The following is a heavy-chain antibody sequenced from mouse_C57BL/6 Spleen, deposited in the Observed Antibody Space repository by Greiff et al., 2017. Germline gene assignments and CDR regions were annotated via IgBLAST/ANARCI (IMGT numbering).Heavy chain of an antibody. CDR2: IDPSDSYT. D-gene: IGHD1-1*01. J-gene: IGHJ1*03. Sequence: QVQLQQPGAELVMPGASVKLSCKASGYTFTSYWMHWVKQRPGQGLEWIGEIDPSDSYTNYNQKFKGKSTLTVDKSSSTAYMQLSSLTSEDSAVYYCARSDSAYYYGSSWYFDVWGTGTTVTVSS. CDR1: GYTFTSYW. V-gene: IGHV1-69*01. CDR3: ARSDSAYYYGSSWYFDV.